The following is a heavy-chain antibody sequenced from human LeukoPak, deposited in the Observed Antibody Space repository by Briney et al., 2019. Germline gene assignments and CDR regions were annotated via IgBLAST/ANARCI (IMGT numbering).Heavy chain of an antibody. CDR3: ARVEVLLPAYFDY. V-gene: IGHV4-4*02. Sequence: SGTLSLTCAVSGGSISSSNWWSWVRQPPGKGLEWIGEIYHSGSTNYNPSLKSRVTISVGKSKNQFSLKLSSVTAADTAVYYCARVEVLLPAYFDYWGQGTLVTVSS. CDR2: IYHSGST. D-gene: IGHD2-15*01. CDR1: GGSISSSNW. J-gene: IGHJ4*02.